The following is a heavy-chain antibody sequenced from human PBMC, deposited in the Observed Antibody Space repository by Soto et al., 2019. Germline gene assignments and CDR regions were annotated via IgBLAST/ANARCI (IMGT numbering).Heavy chain of an antibody. CDR3: DTSLKGYNGNYFDH. Sequence: SETLSLTCAVSGGSISGSYYYWGWLRQYPGKGPEWIGSVFYTRFTSYNPCLECRVSVSVARSKNQFCLTVSGVSAGDRAAYYCDTSLKGYNGNYFDHWGQGALVTVSS. CDR2: VFYTRFT. D-gene: IGHD2-15*01. J-gene: IGHJ4*02. CDR1: GGSISGSYYY. V-gene: IGHV4-39*01.